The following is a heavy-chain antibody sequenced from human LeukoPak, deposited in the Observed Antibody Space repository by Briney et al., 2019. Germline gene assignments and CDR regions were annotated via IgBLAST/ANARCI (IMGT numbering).Heavy chain of an antibody. CDR3: ARDLTYCGGDCYYRDAFDI. Sequence: PGGSLRLSCAASGFTFSSYSMNWVRQAPGKGLEWVSSISSSSSYIYYADSVKGRFTISRDNAKNSLYLQMNSLRAEDTAVYYCARDLTYCGGDCYYRDAFDIWGQGTMVTVSS. V-gene: IGHV3-21*01. CDR1: GFTFSSYS. D-gene: IGHD2-21*02. CDR2: ISSSSSYI. J-gene: IGHJ3*02.